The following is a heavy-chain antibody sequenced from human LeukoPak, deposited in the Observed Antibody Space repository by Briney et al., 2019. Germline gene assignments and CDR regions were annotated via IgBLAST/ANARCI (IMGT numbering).Heavy chain of an antibody. CDR2: INTYNGKT. CDR1: GYTFTNYG. CDR3: ARDLVDGVGAPGAY. J-gene: IGHJ4*02. D-gene: IGHD1-26*01. V-gene: IGHV1-18*01. Sequence: ASVKVSCKASGYTFTNYGITWMGQAPGQGREWMGWINTYNGKTNYAQKLQGRVTITTDTYTSTAYMELRSLRSDDTAVFYCARDLVDGVGAPGAYWGQGALVTVSS.